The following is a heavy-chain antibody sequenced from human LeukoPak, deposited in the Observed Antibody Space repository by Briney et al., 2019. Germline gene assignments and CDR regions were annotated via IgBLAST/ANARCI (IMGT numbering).Heavy chain of an antibody. V-gene: IGHV3-64*01. D-gene: IGHD3-10*01. CDR3: AKDEGYYGTGSHSFDY. J-gene: IGHJ4*02. CDR1: GFTFSSYA. CDR2: ISSNGGST. Sequence: GGSLRLSCAASGFTFSSYAMHWVRQAPGKGLEYVSAISSNGGSTYYANSVKGRFTISRDNSKNTLYLQMGSLRAEDMAVYYCAKDEGYYGTGSHSFDYWGQGTLVTVSS.